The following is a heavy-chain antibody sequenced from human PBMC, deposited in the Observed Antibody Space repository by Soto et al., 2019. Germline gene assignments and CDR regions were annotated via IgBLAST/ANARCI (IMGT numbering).Heavy chain of an antibody. CDR3: ARHGDYYDSSGYYLAFDY. CDR2: IYYTGST. J-gene: IGHJ4*02. V-gene: IGHV4-39*01. Sequence: PSETLSLTSTVSGGPIRSSSYYWGWIRQPPGKGLEWIGSIYYTGSTYYNPSLKSRVTISVDTSKNQFSLKLSSVTAADTAVYYCARHGDYYDSSGYYLAFDYWGQGTLVTVSS. CDR1: GGPIRSSSYY. D-gene: IGHD3-22*01.